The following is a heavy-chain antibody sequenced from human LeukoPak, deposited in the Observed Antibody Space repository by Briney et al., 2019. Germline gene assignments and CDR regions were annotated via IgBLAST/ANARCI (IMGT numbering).Heavy chain of an antibody. CDR3: ARTGTRPGIAAAGFDY. CDR1: GGSFSGYY. CDR2: INHSGST. D-gene: IGHD6-13*01. V-gene: IGHV4-34*01. J-gene: IGHJ4*02. Sequence: SETLSLTCAVSGGSFSGYYWSWIRQPPGKGLEGIGEINHSGSTNYNPSLKSRVTISVDTSKNQFSLKLSSVTAADTAVYYCARTGTRPGIAAAGFDYWGQGTLVTVSS.